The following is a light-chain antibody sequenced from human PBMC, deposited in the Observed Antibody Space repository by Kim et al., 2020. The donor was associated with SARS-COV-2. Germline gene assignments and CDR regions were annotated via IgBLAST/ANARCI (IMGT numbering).Light chain of an antibody. J-gene: IGLJ2*01. CDR1: NSGSKT. CDR3: QVWDSSNDHPV. Sequence: APGKWAKIHCGGNNSGSKTVQWYQVRAGQAPILVIYHDYDRPSGIPGRISGYNPGNTATLTISRVEAGDEADYYCQVWDSSNDHPVFCGGTQLTVL. V-gene: IGLV3-21*04. CDR2: HDY.